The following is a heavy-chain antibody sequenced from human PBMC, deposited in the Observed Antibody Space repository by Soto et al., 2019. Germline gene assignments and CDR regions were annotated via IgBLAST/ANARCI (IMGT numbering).Heavy chain of an antibody. CDR3: ARADVEYTTRPYYYYGMDV. J-gene: IGHJ6*02. V-gene: IGHV1-69*06. D-gene: IGHD6-6*01. Sequence: ASVKVSCKASGGTFSSYAISWVRQAPGQGLEWMGGIIPVFGTANYAQKFQGRVTITADKSTSTAYMELSSLRSEDTAVYYCARADVEYTTRPYYYYGMDVWGQGTTVTVSS. CDR1: GGTFSSYA. CDR2: IIPVFGTA.